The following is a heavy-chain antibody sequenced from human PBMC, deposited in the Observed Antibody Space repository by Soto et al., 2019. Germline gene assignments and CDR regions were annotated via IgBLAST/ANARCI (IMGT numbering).Heavy chain of an antibody. CDR3: ARALTGTIHPHYFDY. V-gene: IGHV5-51*01. CDR1: GYTFTGYW. J-gene: IGHJ4*02. Sequence: GESLKISCKGSGYTFTGYWIGWVRQMPGKGLEWMGIVYPGDSDIRYSPSFRGQVTISIDKSVSTAYLQWNSLKASDTAMYYCARALTGTIHPHYFDYWGQGTLVTVSS. CDR2: VYPGDSDI. D-gene: IGHD1-7*01.